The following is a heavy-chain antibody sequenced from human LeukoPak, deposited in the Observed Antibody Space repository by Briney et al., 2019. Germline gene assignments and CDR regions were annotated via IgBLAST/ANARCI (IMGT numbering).Heavy chain of an antibody. V-gene: IGHV3-23*01. CDR1: GFTFSSYA. J-gene: IGHJ4*02. Sequence: GGSLRLSCAASGFTFSSYAMSWVRQAPGKGLEWVSAISGSGGSTYYADSVKGRFTISRDNSKNTLYLQMNSLRAEDTAVYYCAKDVCSGGSCYVADYWGQGTLVTVSS. CDR3: AKDVCSGGSCYVADY. CDR2: ISGSGGST. D-gene: IGHD2-15*01.